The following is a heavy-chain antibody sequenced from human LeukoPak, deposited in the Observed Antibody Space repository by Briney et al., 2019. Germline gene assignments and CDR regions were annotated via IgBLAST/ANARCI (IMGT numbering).Heavy chain of an antibody. CDR3: ARRATTERGHSYGLDY. CDR1: GFTFSSYS. CDR2: ISTSSSSSYI. Sequence: GGSLRLSCAASGFTFSSYSMNWVRQAPGEGLEWVSCISTSSSSSYIYYADSVTGRFTISRDNAKNSLYLQMNSLRAEDTAVYYCARRATTERGHSYGLDYWGQGTLVTVSS. V-gene: IGHV3-21*01. J-gene: IGHJ4*02. D-gene: IGHD5-18*01.